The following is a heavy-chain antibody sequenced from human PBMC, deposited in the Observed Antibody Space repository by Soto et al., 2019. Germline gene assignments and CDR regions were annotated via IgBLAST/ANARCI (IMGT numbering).Heavy chain of an antibody. CDR1: GFTFSNNL. Sequence: EVQLVESGGDLVQPGGSLRLSCAASGFTFSNNLMHWVRQAPGKGLVWVSRINGDGSSTSYANSVKGRFTISRDNAKNTVYLQMNSLRAEDTAVYYCAGHYASGTYSVDYWGQGTLVTVSS. D-gene: IGHD3-10*01. V-gene: IGHV3-74*01. CDR2: INGDGSST. CDR3: AGHYASGTYSVDY. J-gene: IGHJ4*02.